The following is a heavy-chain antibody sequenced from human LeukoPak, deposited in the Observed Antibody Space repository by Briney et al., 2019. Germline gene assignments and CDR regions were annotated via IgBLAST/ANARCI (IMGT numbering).Heavy chain of an antibody. CDR2: ISAYNGNT. D-gene: IGHD1-14*01. CDR1: GYTFNSYG. Sequence: RASVKASCKASGYTFNSYGISWVRQAPVQGLEWMGWISAYNGNTNYAQKLQGRVTMTTDTSTSTAYMELRSLRSHDTAVYYCAREVSPEAFDIWGQGTMVTVSS. V-gene: IGHV1-18*01. J-gene: IGHJ3*02. CDR3: AREVSPEAFDI.